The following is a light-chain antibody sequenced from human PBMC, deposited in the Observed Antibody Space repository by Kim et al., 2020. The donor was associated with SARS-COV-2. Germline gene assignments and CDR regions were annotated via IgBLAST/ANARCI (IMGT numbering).Light chain of an antibody. J-gene: IGLJ2*01. CDR1: RSDVVGYNS. V-gene: IGLV2-14*03. Sequence: GPAITISCTGTRSDVVGYNSVSWYQQHPGKAPKLMIYDVSKWPAGVSDRFSGSKSGNTASLTISGLQAEDEADYYCSSYTSTTTLIFGGGTKLTVL. CDR3: SSYTSTTTLI. CDR2: DVS.